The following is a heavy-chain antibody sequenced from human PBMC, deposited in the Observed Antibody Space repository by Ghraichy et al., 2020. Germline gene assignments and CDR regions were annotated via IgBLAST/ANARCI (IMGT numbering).Heavy chain of an antibody. D-gene: IGHD6-19*01. CDR1: GYTVTAYY. Sequence: ASVKVSCKAGGYTVTAYYLHWVRQARGQVVEWMGWINPNSAGTNYAQNFQGRVTMTRDTSFSTAYMELSRLTSDDTAVYYYVRDIKPSSGWDFDYWGQGTLVTVSS. CDR3: VRDIKPSSGWDFDY. V-gene: IGHV1-2*02. CDR2: INPNSAGT. J-gene: IGHJ4*02.